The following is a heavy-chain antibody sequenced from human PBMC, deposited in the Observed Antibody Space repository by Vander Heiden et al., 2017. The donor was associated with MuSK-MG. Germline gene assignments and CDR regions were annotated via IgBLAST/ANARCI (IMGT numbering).Heavy chain of an antibody. CDR1: AFTFSTCA. CDR3: VREQIAYFDY. J-gene: IGHJ4*02. CDR2: ISYDGTKK. D-gene: IGHD3-22*01. Sequence: QVQLVESRGGVVQPGRCLRLSCAASAFTFSTCAMHWVRQAPGKGLVWVALISYDGTKKYYADSVKGRFTISRDNSKNTLYLKMNSLRAEDTAGCCCVREQIAYFDYWGQGTLVTVSS. V-gene: IGHV3-30*04.